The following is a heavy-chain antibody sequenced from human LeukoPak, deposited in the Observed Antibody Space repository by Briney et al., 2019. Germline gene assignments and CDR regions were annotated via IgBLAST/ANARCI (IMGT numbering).Heavy chain of an antibody. CDR2: ISAYNGNT. Sequence: GASVKVSCKASGYTFTSYGISWVRQAPGQGREWMGWISAYNGNTNYAQKLQGRVTMTTDTSTSTAYMAMRSLRSDDTAVYYCARDSAGYSYGYGQNDAFDIWGQEAMVTVSS. D-gene: IGHD5-18*01. V-gene: IGHV1-18*01. CDR1: GYTFTSYG. J-gene: IGHJ3*02. CDR3: ARDSAGYSYGYGQNDAFDI.